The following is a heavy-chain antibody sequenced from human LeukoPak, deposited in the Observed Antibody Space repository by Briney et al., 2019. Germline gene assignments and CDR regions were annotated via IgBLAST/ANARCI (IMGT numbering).Heavy chain of an antibody. CDR3: ARPNTKCGSASCHFDS. Sequence: PGGSLRLSCAASGFTFSTYAVHWVRQAPGKGLEWVAVISYDGNSKYYASSVEGRLTISRDNSKNTLYLQINSLRPEDTAVYYCARPNTKCGSASCHFDSWGQGTLVTVSS. V-gene: IGHV3-30-3*01. J-gene: IGHJ4*02. CDR2: ISYDGNSK. CDR1: GFTFSTYA. D-gene: IGHD2-2*01.